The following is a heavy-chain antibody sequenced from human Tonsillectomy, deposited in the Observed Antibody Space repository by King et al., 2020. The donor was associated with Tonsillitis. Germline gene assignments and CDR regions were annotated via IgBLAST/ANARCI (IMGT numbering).Heavy chain of an antibody. CDR2: IYPGDSDT. CDR3: ARGAVVGLGELGAFDF. CDR1: GYSFTLYW. Sequence: QLVQSGAEVKKPGESLKISCKGSGYSFTLYWIGWVRQIPGKGPEWVAFIYPGDSDTRYNPSFQGQVTISADKSINTAYLQWHTLRASDTAMYYCARGAVVGLGELGAFDFWGQGTMVTVSS. D-gene: IGHD3-16*01. V-gene: IGHV5-51*01. J-gene: IGHJ3*01.